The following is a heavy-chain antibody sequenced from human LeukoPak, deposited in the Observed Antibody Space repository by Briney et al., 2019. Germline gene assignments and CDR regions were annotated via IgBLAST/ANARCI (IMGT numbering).Heavy chain of an antibody. V-gene: IGHV3-48*01. CDR2: ISSSGSTI. Sequence: GGSLRLSCAASGFPLSSNSINWVRQAPGKGLEWVSYISSSGSTIYYVDSVKGRFTVSRNNAKNSLFLKMHSPRAEDTAVYYCVRVKGSYFDYWGQGALVTVSS. CDR1: GFPLSSNS. D-gene: IGHD2-15*01. CDR3: VRVKGSYFDY. J-gene: IGHJ4*02.